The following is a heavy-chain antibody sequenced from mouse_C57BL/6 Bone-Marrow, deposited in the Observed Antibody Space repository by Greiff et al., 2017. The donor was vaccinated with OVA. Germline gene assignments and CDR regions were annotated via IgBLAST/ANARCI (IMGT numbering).Heavy chain of an antibody. V-gene: IGHV14-4*01. J-gene: IGHJ2*01. Sequence: VQLQQSGAELVRPGASVKLSCTASGFNIKDYYMHWVKERPEQGLEWIGWIDPENGDTEYAAKSQGKATITADTSSKTVYLHLSSLTSDDTAVYYGTTYRYWGQGTTLTVSS. CDR3: TTYRY. CDR2: IDPENGDT. CDR1: GFNIKDYY.